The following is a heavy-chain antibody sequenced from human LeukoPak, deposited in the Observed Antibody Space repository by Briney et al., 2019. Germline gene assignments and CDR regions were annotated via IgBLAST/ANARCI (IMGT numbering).Heavy chain of an antibody. D-gene: IGHD3-10*01. CDR3: AEDVGIIIADY. J-gene: IGHJ4*02. V-gene: IGHV3-23*01. Sequence: GGSLRLSCAASGFTFRDYAMAWVGQAPGKGLEWVSTIDSSGANTHYADTVKGRFTISRDNSKNTLYLQMSSLRDDDTAVYYCAEDVGIIIADYWGQGTLVTVSS. CDR1: GFTFRDYA. CDR2: IDSSGANT.